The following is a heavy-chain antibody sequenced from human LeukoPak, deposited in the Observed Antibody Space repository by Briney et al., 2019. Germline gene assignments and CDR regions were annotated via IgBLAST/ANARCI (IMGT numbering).Heavy chain of an antibody. D-gene: IGHD3-9*01. CDR1: GFTFCSYS. CDR2: ISSSISNI. J-gene: IGHJ3*02. V-gene: IGHV3-21*04. Sequence: GGSLSLSCAASGFTFCSYSMNRVRQAPGKELEGVSSISSSISNIYYADLVKGRFTISRDNAKNSLYLQMNSLRAEDTALYYCAKDLNYDILTGYSGSAFDIWGQGTMVTVSS. CDR3: AKDLNYDILTGYSGSAFDI.